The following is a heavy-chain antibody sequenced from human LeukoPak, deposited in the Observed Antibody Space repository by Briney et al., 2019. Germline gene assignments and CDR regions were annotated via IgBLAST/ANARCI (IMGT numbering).Heavy chain of an antibody. CDR1: GGSISSGGYY. Sequence: SENLSLTCTVSGGSISSGGYYWSWIRQHPGKGLEWIGYIYYSGSTYYNPSLKSRVTISVDTAKNQFSLKLSSVTAADTAVYYCARSVLSGYFDYWGQGTLVSVSS. D-gene: IGHD5/OR15-5a*01. J-gene: IGHJ4*02. CDR3: ARSVLSGYFDY. V-gene: IGHV4-31*03. CDR2: IYYSGST.